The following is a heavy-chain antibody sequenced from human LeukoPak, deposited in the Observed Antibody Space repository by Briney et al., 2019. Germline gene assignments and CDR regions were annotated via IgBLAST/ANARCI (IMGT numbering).Heavy chain of an antibody. J-gene: IGHJ6*03. D-gene: IGHD1-26*01. CDR1: GGYISSGSYY. Sequence: SETLSLTCTVSGGYISSGSYYWSWIRQPAGKGLEWIGRIYTSGSTNYNPSLKSRVTISVDTSKNQFSLKLSSVTAADTAVYYCARWENYYYYMDVWGKGTTVTVSS. CDR2: IYTSGST. CDR3: ARWENYYYYMDV. V-gene: IGHV4-61*02.